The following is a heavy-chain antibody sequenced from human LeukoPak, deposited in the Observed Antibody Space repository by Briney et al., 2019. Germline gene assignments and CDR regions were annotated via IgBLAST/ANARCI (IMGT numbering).Heavy chain of an antibody. CDR1: GFTFSSYS. Sequence: PGGSLRLSCAASGFTFSSYSMNWVRQAPGKGLEWVGRIKSKTDGGTTDYAAPVKGRFTISRDDSKNTLYLQMNSLKTEDTAVYYCTTDPRCGGSCYPRRPNYYGMDVWGQGTTVTVSS. CDR3: TTDPRCGGSCYPRRPNYYGMDV. V-gene: IGHV3-15*01. J-gene: IGHJ6*02. D-gene: IGHD2-15*01. CDR2: IKSKTDGGTT.